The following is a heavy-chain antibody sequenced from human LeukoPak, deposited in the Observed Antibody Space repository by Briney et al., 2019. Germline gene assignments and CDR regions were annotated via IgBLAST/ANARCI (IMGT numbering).Heavy chain of an antibody. CDR1: GFTFSSYA. Sequence: GGSLRLSCAASGFTFSSYAMSWVRQAPGKGLEWVSAISGSGGSTYYADSVKGRFTISRDNSKNTLYLQMNSLRAEDTAVYYCAKFSGSRPYYYMDVWGKGTTVTVSS. CDR3: AKFSGSRPYYYMDV. J-gene: IGHJ6*03. CDR2: ISGSGGST. D-gene: IGHD1-26*01. V-gene: IGHV3-23*01.